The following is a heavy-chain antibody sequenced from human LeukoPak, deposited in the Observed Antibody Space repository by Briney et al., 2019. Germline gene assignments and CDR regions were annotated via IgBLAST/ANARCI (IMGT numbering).Heavy chain of an antibody. CDR3: AIQPWGSGNNWYFDL. D-gene: IGHD7-27*01. CDR1: GYTFTAYY. J-gene: IGHJ2*01. V-gene: IGHV1-2*02. Sequence: ASVTVSCKASGYTFTAYYIHWVRQAPGQGLEWMGWISPNSGGTDYPQKFQGRVTMTRDTSISTAYMELSSLRSDDTAVYYCAIQPWGSGNNWYFDLWGRGTLVTVSS. CDR2: ISPNSGGT.